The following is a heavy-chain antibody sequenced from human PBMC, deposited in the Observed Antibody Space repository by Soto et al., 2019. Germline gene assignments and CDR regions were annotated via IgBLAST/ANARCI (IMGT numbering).Heavy chain of an antibody. CDR3: ARDSFLYYYDFWSGYPRFDP. V-gene: IGHV1-18*01. D-gene: IGHD3-3*01. J-gene: IGHJ5*02. CDR1: GYTFTSYG. CDR2: ISAYNGNT. Sequence: ASVKVSCKASGYTFTSYGISWVRQAPGQGLEWMGWISAYNGNTNYAQKLQGRVTMTTDTSTSTAYMELRSLRSDDTAVYYCARDSFLYYYDFWSGYPRFDPGGKGTLVTVSS.